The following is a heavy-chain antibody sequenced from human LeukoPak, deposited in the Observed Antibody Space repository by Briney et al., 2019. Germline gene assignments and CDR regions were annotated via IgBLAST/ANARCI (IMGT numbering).Heavy chain of an antibody. Sequence: ASVKVSCKASGYTFTSYGISWVRQAPGQGLEWMGRINPNSGGTNYAQKFQGRVTMTRDTSISTAYMELSRLRSDDTAVYYCATDLSSGSYYQDYYFDYWGQGTLVTVSS. CDR2: INPNSGGT. J-gene: IGHJ4*02. V-gene: IGHV1-2*06. D-gene: IGHD3-10*01. CDR3: ATDLSSGSYYQDYYFDY. CDR1: GYTFTSYG.